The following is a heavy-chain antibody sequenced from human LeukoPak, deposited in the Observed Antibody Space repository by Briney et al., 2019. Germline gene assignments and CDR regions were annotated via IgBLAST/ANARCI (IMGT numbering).Heavy chain of an antibody. CDR1: GGTFSSYT. CDR2: IIPILGIA. CDR3: ARDLWFGELSD. J-gene: IGHJ4*02. V-gene: IGHV1-69*04. D-gene: IGHD3-10*01. Sequence: GSSVKVSCKASGGTFSSYTISWVRQAPGQGLEWMGRIIPILGIANYAQKFQGRVTITADKSTSTAYMELSSLRSEDTAVYYCARDLWFGELSDWGQGTLVTVSS.